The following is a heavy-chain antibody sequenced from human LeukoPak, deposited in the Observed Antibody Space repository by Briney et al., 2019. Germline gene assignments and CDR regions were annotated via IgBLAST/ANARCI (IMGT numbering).Heavy chain of an antibody. V-gene: IGHV3-23*01. D-gene: IGHD5/OR15-5a*01. J-gene: IGHJ4*02. Sequence: GGSLRPSCAASGFIFSDYYMTWIRQAPGKGLEWVSAISGSGGSTYYADSVKGRFTISRDNSKNTLYLQMNSLRAEDTAVYYCAKETLGSTVTFDYWGQGTLVTVSS. CDR2: ISGSGGST. CDR1: GFIFSDYY. CDR3: AKETLGSTVTFDY.